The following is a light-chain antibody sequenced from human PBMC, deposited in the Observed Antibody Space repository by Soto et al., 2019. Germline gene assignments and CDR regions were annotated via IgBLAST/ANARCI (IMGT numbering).Light chain of an antibody. CDR3: QQYGSSPWT. V-gene: IGKV3-20*01. CDR1: QSVSNNY. CDR2: GAS. Sequence: ENVLTQSPGTLSLSPGEGATLSCRASQSVSNNYLAWYQQKPGQAPRLLIYGASSRATGIPDRFSGSGSGTDFTLTISRLEPEDFAVYYCQQYGSSPWTFGQGTKVDNK. J-gene: IGKJ1*01.